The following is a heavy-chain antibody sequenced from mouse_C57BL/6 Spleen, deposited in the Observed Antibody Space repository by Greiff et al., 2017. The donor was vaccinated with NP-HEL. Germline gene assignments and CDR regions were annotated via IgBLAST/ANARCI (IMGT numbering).Heavy chain of an antibody. J-gene: IGHJ2*01. CDR3: AREEGYYYGSSPYYFDY. CDR2: VYPYNGGT. D-gene: IGHD1-1*01. V-gene: IGHV1-36*01. CDR1: GFTFTDYY. Sequence: EVQLVESGPVLVKPGPSVKISCKASGFTFTDYYMHWVKQSHGKSLEWIGLVYPYNGGTSYNQKFKGKATLTVDTSSSTAYMELNSLTSEDSAVFYCAREEGYYYGSSPYYFDYWGQGTTLTVSS.